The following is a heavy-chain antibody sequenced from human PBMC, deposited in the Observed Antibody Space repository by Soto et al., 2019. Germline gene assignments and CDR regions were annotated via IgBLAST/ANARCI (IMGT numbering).Heavy chain of an antibody. CDR1: GFTFSSYG. CDR3: AKDFKVSGSYYGSLNYYYGMDV. Sequence: QVHLVESGGGVAQPGRSLRLSCAASGFTFSSYGMHWVRQAPGKGLEWVAIISYDGSLKYYADSVKGRFTISRDNSKSALYLQMNSLRPEYTAVYYCAKDFKVSGSYYGSLNYYYGMDVWGQGTTVIVSS. CDR2: ISYDGSLK. V-gene: IGHV3-30*18. D-gene: IGHD3-10*01. J-gene: IGHJ6*02.